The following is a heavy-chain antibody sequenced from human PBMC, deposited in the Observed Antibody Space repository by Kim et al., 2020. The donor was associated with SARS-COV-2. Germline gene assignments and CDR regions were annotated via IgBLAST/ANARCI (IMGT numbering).Heavy chain of an antibody. CDR3: ARDRHSSSWYSLYYFDY. J-gene: IGHJ4*02. CDR1: GDSVSSNSAA. D-gene: IGHD6-13*01. CDR2: TYYRSKWYN. V-gene: IGHV6-1*01. Sequence: QTLSLTCAISGDSVSSNSAAWNWIRQSPSRGLEWLGRTYYRSKWYNDYAVSVKSRITINPDTSKNQFSLQLNSVTPEDTAVYYCARDRHSSSWYSLYYFDYWGQGTLVTVSS.